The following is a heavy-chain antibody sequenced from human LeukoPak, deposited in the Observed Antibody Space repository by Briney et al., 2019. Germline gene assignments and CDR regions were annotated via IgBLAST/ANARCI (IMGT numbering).Heavy chain of an antibody. D-gene: IGHD1-1*01. CDR1: GFTFSDYY. J-gene: IGHJ4*02. Sequence: GGSLRLSCAASGFTFSDYYMSWIRQAPGKGLEWVSYISSRTSDTNYIDSVKGRFTISRDNTKNSLYLQMNSLRAEDTAVYYCTRVGSSGSVDYWGQGTLVTVSS. CDR3: TRVGSSGSVDY. CDR2: ISSRTSDT. V-gene: IGHV3-11*06.